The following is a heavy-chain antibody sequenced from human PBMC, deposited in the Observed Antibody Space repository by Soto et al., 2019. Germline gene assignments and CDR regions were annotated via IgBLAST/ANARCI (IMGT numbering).Heavy chain of an antibody. CDR2: INRDGSTT. J-gene: IGHJ5*02. V-gene: IGHV3-74*01. CDR1: GFTFSSSW. D-gene: IGHD2-15*01. CDR3: ARVDLSVAAQFDP. Sequence: EVQLVESGGGLVQPGGSLRLSCAASGFTFSSSWMHWVRQAPGKGLVWVSRINRDGSTTSYADSVKGRFTISRDNTKNTLYLQMNSLRAEDTAVYYCARVDLSVAAQFDPWGQGTLVTVSS.